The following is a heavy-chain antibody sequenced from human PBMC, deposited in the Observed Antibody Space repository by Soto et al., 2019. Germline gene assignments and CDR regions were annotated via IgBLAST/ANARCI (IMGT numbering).Heavy chain of an antibody. CDR3: VRDRDLYRDMFHADL. CDR1: GVTSIECS. CDR2: ITIRTGNV. V-gene: IGHV3-48*02. D-gene: IGHD3-10*02. J-gene: IGHJ4*01. Sequence: PGGSLRLSCGASGVTSIECSVNWVRQAPGKGLEWLAYITIRTGNVLYADSVRGRFTISADNAENSVILQMNSLGDEDSAVYFCVRDRDLYRDMFHADLWGQGALVTVSS.